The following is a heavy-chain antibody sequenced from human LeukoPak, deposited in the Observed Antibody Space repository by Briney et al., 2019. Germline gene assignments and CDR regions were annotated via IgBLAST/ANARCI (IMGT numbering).Heavy chain of an antibody. V-gene: IGHV3-15*07. CDR3: TRNRLGSGSYYIDY. CDR1: GFTLNNAW. Sequence: GGSLRLSCAASGFTLNNAWMNWVRQAPGKGLEWIGRIKSKTDGGTTDYGAPVKGRFTISRDDSKNTLYLQMNTLETDDTAVYYCTRNRLGSGSYYIDYWGQGTLVTVSS. D-gene: IGHD3-10*01. J-gene: IGHJ4*02. CDR2: IKSKTDGGTT.